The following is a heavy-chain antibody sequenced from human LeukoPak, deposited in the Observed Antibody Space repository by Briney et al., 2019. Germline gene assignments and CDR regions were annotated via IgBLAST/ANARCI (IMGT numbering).Heavy chain of an antibody. J-gene: IGHJ4*02. D-gene: IGHD3-10*01. CDR1: GDSMSSFC. CDR2: ILPSGTS. Sequence: ASETLSLTCTVSGDSMSSFCWNWIRQPAGKGLEWIGRILPSGTSFSIPSLRSRLTVSLDTSKNQFSLRLNSVTAADTAVYYCARESVIRGVSHFDYWGQRTLVTVSA. CDR3: ARESVIRGVSHFDY. V-gene: IGHV4-4*07.